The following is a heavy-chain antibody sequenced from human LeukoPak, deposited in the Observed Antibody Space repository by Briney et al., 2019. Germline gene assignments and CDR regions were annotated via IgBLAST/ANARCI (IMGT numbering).Heavy chain of an antibody. J-gene: IGHJ5*02. V-gene: IGHV4-59*01. Sequence: PSETLSLTCTVSGGSISSYYWSWIRQPPGKGLEWIGYIYYSGSTNYNPSLKSRVTISVDTSKNQFSLKLSSVTAADTAVYYCARDNIVVVPAAIRTRGGWFDPWGQGTLVTVSS. CDR1: GGSISSYY. CDR2: IYYSGST. D-gene: IGHD2-2*02. CDR3: ARDNIVVVPAAIRTRGGWFDP.